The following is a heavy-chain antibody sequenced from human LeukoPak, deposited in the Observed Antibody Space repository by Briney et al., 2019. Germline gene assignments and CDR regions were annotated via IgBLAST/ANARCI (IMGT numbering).Heavy chain of an antibody. CDR1: GFTFSSYA. CDR2: IYYSGST. D-gene: IGHD5-18*01. J-gene: IGHJ4*02. Sequence: GSLRLSCAASGFTFSSYAMSWIRQPPGKGLEWIGHIYYSGSTNYNPSLKSRVTISIDTSKNQFSLRLSSVTAADTAVYYCARGAAGYSYGWGQGTLVTVSS. V-gene: IGHV4-59*01. CDR3: ARGAAGYSYG.